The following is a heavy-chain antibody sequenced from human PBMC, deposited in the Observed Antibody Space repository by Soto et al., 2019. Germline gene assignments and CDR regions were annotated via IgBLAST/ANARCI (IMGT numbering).Heavy chain of an antibody. D-gene: IGHD4-17*01. CDR2: IYYSGST. CDR3: ARADYGDYVIYLDY. J-gene: IGHJ4*02. CDR1: GGSVSSGSYY. V-gene: IGHV4-61*01. Sequence: SETLSLTCTVSGGSVSSGSYYWSWIRQPPGKGLEWIGYIYYSGSTNYNPSLKSRVTISVDTSKNQFSLKLSSVTAADTAVYYCARADYGDYVIYLDYWGQGTLVTVSS.